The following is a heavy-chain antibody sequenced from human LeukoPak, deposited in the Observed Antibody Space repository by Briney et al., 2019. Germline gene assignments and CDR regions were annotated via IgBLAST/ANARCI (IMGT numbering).Heavy chain of an antibody. CDR3: ARDKGNYDYFDY. Sequence: SQTLSLTCTVSGGSISSGSYYWRWIRQPAGKGLEWIGRIYTSGSTNYNPSLKSRVTISVDTSKNQFSLKLSSVTAAEKAVYYCARDKGNYDYFDYWGQGTLVSVSS. J-gene: IGHJ4*02. CDR1: GGSISSGSYY. CDR2: IYTSGST. V-gene: IGHV4-61*02. D-gene: IGHD1-7*01.